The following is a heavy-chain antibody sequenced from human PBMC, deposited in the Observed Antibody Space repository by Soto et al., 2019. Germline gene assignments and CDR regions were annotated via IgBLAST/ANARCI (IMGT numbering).Heavy chain of an antibody. J-gene: IGHJ3*02. CDR1: GFTFSSYG. Sequence: QVQLVESGGGVVQPGRSLRLSCAASGFTFSSYGMHWVRQAPGKGLEWVAVIWYDGSNKYYADSVKGRFTISRDNSKNTLYLQMNSLRAEDTAVYYCARDGWDIVLVPAAMNDAFDIWGQGTMVTVSS. D-gene: IGHD2-2*01. CDR2: IWYDGSNK. CDR3: ARDGWDIVLVPAAMNDAFDI. V-gene: IGHV3-33*01.